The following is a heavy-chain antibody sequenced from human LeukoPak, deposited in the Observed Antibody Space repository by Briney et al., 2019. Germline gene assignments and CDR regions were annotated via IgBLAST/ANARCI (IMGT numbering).Heavy chain of an antibody. CDR1: GFTFSNYG. CDR3: AKSDVWYGGYYYQMDV. V-gene: IGHV3-23*01. Sequence: GGSLRLSCAASGFTFSNYGMSWVRQAPGKGLEWVSGISGSGGSTYYADSVKGRFTISRDNSENTLYLQINNLRAEDTAVYYCAKSDVWYGGYYYQMDVWGQGTTVTVSS. D-gene: IGHD6-13*01. J-gene: IGHJ6*02. CDR2: ISGSGGST.